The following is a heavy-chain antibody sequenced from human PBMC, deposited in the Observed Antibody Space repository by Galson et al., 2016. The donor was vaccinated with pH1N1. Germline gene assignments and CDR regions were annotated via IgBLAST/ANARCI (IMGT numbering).Heavy chain of an antibody. V-gene: IGHV7-4-1*02. J-gene: IGHJ3*02. CDR2: INTNTGNP. Sequence: SVKVSCKASGYTFTNYAMNWVRQAPGQGLEWMGWINTNTGNPTYVQGFTGRFVFSLDTSVNTAYLQINSLKADDTAVYYCARETPSPSPTVLRYFDWSRGRSAFDMWGRGTLVTVSS. CDR1: GYTFTNYA. CDR3: ARETPSPSPTVLRYFDWSRGRSAFDM. D-gene: IGHD3-9*01.